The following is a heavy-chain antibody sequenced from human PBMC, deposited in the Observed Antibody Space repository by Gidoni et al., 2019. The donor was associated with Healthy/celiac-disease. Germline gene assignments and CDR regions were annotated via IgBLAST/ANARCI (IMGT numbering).Heavy chain of an antibody. CDR1: GFTFSSYG. CDR2: ISYDGSNK. CDR3: ANEYSSGWSFDY. Sequence: QVQLVESGGGVVQPGRSLRLSCAASGFTFSSYGVHWVRQAPGKGLEWVAVISYDGSNKYYADSVKGRFTISRDNSKNTLYLQMNSLRAEDTAVYYCANEYSSGWSFDYWGQGTLVTVSS. J-gene: IGHJ4*02. V-gene: IGHV3-30*18. D-gene: IGHD6-19*01.